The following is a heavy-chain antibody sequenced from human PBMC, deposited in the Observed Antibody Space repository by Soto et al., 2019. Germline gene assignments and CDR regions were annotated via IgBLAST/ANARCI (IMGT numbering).Heavy chain of an antibody. D-gene: IGHD2-21*01. Sequence: QVQLQESGPGLVKPSQTLSLTCTVSGGSISSGGYYWSWIRQHPGKGLEWIGYIYYSGSTYYNPSLESRVTISVDTSKNQFSLKLSSVTAADTAVYYCARAGRGLWWFDPWGQGTLVTVSS. CDR1: GGSISSGGYY. CDR3: ARAGRGLWWFDP. J-gene: IGHJ5*02. CDR2: IYYSGST. V-gene: IGHV4-31*03.